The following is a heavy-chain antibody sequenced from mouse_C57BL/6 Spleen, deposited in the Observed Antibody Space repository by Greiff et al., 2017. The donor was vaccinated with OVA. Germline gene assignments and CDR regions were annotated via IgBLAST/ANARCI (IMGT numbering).Heavy chain of an antibody. Sequence: VQLQQSGAELVRPGASVKLSCTASGFNIKDDYMHWVKQRPEQGLEWIGWIDPENGDTEYASKFQGKATITADTSSNTAYLRLSSLTSEDTAVYYCTTFGTAWGFDYWGQGTTLTVSS. CDR1: GFNIKDDY. J-gene: IGHJ2*01. CDR2: IDPENGDT. CDR3: TTFGTAWGFDY. D-gene: IGHD4-1*01. V-gene: IGHV14-4*01.